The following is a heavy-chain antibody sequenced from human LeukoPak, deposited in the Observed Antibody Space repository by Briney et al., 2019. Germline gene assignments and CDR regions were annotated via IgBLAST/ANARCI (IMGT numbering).Heavy chain of an antibody. V-gene: IGHV3-30*01. J-gene: IGHJ4*02. D-gene: IGHD1-7*01. CDR1: GFTFSTYA. CDR3: AREGWNYVFDY. Sequence: GGSLRLSCEAYGFTFSTYAMHWVRQAPGKGLEWVAGISFDGRNKYYADSVKGRFTISRDNSKNTLYLQMNSLRGEDTAVYSCAREGWNYVFDYWGQGTLVTVSS. CDR2: ISFDGRNK.